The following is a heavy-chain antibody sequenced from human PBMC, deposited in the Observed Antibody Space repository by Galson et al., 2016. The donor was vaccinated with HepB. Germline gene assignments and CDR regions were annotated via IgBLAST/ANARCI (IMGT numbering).Heavy chain of an antibody. CDR1: SDY. V-gene: IGHV4-39*01. Sequence: SDYWGWIRQPPGKGLEWIGSIYYSGRTYNNPSLRSRVSISVDTSKNQFSLKLSSVTAADTGVYYCARHAPNEGSGWILYFDLWGRGTLVTVSS. D-gene: IGHD6-19*01. J-gene: IGHJ2*01. CDR2: IYYSGRT. CDR3: ARHAPNEGSGWILYFDL.